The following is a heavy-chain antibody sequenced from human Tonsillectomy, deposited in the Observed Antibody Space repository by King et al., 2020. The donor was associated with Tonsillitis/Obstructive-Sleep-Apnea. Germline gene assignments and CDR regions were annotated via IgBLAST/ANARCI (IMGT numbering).Heavy chain of an antibody. J-gene: IGHJ4*02. CDR3: ARGPTNRGATDY. CDR1: GYTFTSYD. CDR2: MNPNSGNT. V-gene: IGHV1-8*01. Sequence: VQLVESGAEVKKPGASVKVSCKASGYTFTSYDINWVRQATGQGLEWMGWMNPNSGNTGYAQKFQGRFTMTRNTSISTAYMELSSLRSEDTAVYYCARGPTNRGATDYWGKGTLVTVSS. D-gene: IGHD1-14*01.